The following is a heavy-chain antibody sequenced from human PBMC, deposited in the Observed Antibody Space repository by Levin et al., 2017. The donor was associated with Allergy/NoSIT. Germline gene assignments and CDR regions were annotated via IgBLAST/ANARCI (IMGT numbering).Heavy chain of an antibody. D-gene: IGHD6-13*01. CDR1: GYTFTSYA. J-gene: IGHJ2*01. V-gene: IGHV1-3*01. Sequence: GESLKISCKASGYTFTSYAMHWVRQAPGQRLEWMGWINAGNGNTKYSQKFQGRVTITRDTSASTAYMELSSLRSEDTAVYYCARRPGIAAAGTGWYFDLWGRGTLVTVSS. CDR2: INAGNGNT. CDR3: ARRPGIAAAGTGWYFDL.